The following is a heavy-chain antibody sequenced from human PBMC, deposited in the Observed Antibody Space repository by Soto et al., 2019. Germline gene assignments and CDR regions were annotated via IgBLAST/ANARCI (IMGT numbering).Heavy chain of an antibody. J-gene: IGHJ6*02. CDR1: GYTFIRNG. Sequence: QVQLVQSGAEVKKPGASVKVSCKASGYTFIRNGISWGRQAPGQGLEWMGWISAYNGNTEYAQKFQGRVTMTTDTSTSTAYMELRNLRSDDTAVYFFARDSATLVPGVWGQGTTVTVSS. CDR2: ISAYNGNT. CDR3: ARDSATLVPGV. D-gene: IGHD3-10*01. V-gene: IGHV1-18*01.